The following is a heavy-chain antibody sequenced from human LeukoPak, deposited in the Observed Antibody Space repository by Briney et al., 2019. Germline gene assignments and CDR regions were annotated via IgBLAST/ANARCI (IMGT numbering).Heavy chain of an antibody. D-gene: IGHD3-10*01. CDR2: IYPGDSDT. J-gene: IGHJ4*02. Sequence: GESLKISCKGSGYSFTTYWIGWVRQMPGKGLEWMGIIYPGDSDTRYSPSFQGQVTISADKSISTAYLQWSSLKASDTAMYYCARHGGLLWFGESYYFDYWGQGTLVTVSS. CDR1: GYSFTTYW. CDR3: ARHGGLLWFGESYYFDY. V-gene: IGHV5-51*01.